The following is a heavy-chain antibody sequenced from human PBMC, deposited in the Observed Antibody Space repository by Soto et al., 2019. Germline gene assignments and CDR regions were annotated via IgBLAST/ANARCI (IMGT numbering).Heavy chain of an antibody. CDR2: IVPIFGTT. Sequence: QVQLVQYGAEVKKPGSSVKVSCKASGGTFSNYAISWVRQAPGQGLEWMGGIVPIFGTTYYAQKFQGRVTIIADDSTTTAYLELSSLRSEDTAMYYCARVEAVAGIYNYHGLDVWGQGTAVSVSS. CDR3: ARVEAVAGIYNYHGLDV. CDR1: GGTFSNYA. D-gene: IGHD6-19*01. V-gene: IGHV1-69*12. J-gene: IGHJ6*02.